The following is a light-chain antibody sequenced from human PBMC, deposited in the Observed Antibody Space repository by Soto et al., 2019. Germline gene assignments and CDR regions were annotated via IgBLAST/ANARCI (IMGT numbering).Light chain of an antibody. CDR1: QDISNY. CDR3: QQSYSSPWT. Sequence: DIQMTPSPSSLSASVGDRVTITCQASQDISNYLNWYQQKPGKAPKLLIYAVSSLKSGVPSRFSGSGSGTDFTLTISSLQPEDFATYSCQQSYSSPWTFGQGTKVDIK. CDR2: AVS. J-gene: IGKJ1*01. V-gene: IGKV1-39*01.